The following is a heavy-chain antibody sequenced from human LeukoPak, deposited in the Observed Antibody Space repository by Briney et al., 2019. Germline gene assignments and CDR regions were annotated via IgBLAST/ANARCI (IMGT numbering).Heavy chain of an antibody. V-gene: IGHV4-34*01. CDR3: ARSYCSSTSCYAVGGGWFDP. J-gene: IGHJ5*02. Sequence: KASETLSLTCAVYGGSFSGYYWSWIRQPPGKGLEWIGKINHSGSTNYNPSLKSRVTISVDTSKNQFSLKLSSVTAADTAVYYCARSYCSSTSCYAVGGGWFDPWGQGTLVTVSS. CDR1: GGSFSGYY. CDR2: INHSGST. D-gene: IGHD2-2*01.